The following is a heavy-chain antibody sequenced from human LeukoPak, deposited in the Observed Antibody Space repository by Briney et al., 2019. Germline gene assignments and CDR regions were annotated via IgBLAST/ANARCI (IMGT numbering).Heavy chain of an antibody. D-gene: IGHD2-15*01. CDR3: ARDEMITVVVAAIDYYYYGMDV. V-gene: IGHV3-74*01. Sequence: GGSLRLSCAASGFTFGSHWMNWVRQAPGKGPVWVSRINGDGSTTVYADYVQGRFSISRDNAKSTLYLHMNSLRAEDTAVYYCARDEMITVVVAAIDYYYYGMDVWGQGTTVTVSS. J-gene: IGHJ6*02. CDR1: GFTFGSHW. CDR2: INGDGSTT.